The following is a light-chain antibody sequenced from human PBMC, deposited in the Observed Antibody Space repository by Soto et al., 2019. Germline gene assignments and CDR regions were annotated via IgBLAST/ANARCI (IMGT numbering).Light chain of an antibody. CDR2: DVS. CDR1: SSDVGGYNY. CDR3: SSYTSSSLYV. Sequence: QSARTQPASVSGSPGQSITISCTATSSDVGGYNYVSWYQQHPGKAPKVMIYDVSNRPSGVSNRFSGSKSGNTASLTISGLQAEDEADYYCSSYTSSSLYVFGTGTKLTVL. V-gene: IGLV2-14*01. J-gene: IGLJ1*01.